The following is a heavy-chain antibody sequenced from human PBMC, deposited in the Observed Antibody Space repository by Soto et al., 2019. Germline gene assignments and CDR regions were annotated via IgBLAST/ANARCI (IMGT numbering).Heavy chain of an antibody. D-gene: IGHD5-18*01. CDR2: ISGTGGST. J-gene: IGHJ6*02. V-gene: IGHV3-23*01. Sequence: GGSLRLSCAASGFTFTSYAFTWVRQAPGKGLEWVSAISGTGGSTFYSDSVMGRFTISRDNSKNTLYLQMNSLRAEDTAVYYCARGDTNLITDYSAMAVWGQGTTVTVSS. CDR1: GFTFTSYA. CDR3: ARGDTNLITDYSAMAV.